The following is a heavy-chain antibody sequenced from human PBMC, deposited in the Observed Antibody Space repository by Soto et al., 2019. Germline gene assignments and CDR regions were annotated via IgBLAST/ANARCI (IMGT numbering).Heavy chain of an antibody. D-gene: IGHD2-2*01. CDR1: VFSLRSSGVG. J-gene: IGHJ1*01. CDR2: IYWADDK. V-gene: IGHV2-5*02. CDR3: AHQLLVPDYFQH. Sequence: QITLKESGPTLVKPTQTLTLTCTFSVFSLRSSGVGVGWIRHPPGKALEWLALIYWADDKRYIPSLKSRLTITKDTSKNQVVLTMTNMDPVDTATYYCAHQLLVPDYFQHWGQGTLVTVSS.